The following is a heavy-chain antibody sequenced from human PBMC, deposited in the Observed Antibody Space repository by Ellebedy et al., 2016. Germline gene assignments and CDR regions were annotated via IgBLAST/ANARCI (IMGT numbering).Heavy chain of an antibody. V-gene: IGHV3-7*01. CDR3: ARHGNYYFDF. Sequence: GESLKISXAASGFTFSSYGIHWVRQAPGKGLEWVANINQDGSERYNVDSVKGRFTFSRDNAKNSLYLQMNSLRAEDTAVYYCARHGNYYFDFWGQGTLVTVSS. CDR2: INQDGSER. J-gene: IGHJ4*02. CDR1: GFTFSSYG. D-gene: IGHD1-7*01.